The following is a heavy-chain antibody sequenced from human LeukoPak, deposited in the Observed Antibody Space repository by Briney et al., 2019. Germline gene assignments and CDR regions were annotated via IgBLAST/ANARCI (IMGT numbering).Heavy chain of an antibody. Sequence: SETLSLTCTVSGGSISGYCRSWIRQPPGKGLECIGYIYYSGSTNYNPSLKSRVTISVDTSRNQFSLKLPSVTAADTAVYYCAKVSDRDSSAYYWGFEYWGQGTLVTVSS. CDR1: GGSISGYC. CDR3: AKVSDRDSSAYYWGFEY. J-gene: IGHJ4*02. D-gene: IGHD3-22*01. CDR2: IYYSGST. V-gene: IGHV4-59*08.